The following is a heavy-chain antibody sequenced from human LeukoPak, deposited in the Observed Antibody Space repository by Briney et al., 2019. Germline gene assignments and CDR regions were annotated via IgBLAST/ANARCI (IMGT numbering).Heavy chain of an antibody. D-gene: IGHD3-10*01. CDR3: ARELWGVADY. V-gene: IGHV4-39*02. CDR2: IYNSGTT. Sequence: PSETLSLTCAVSGGSIRNSSFYWGWIRQPPGKGLEWIASIYNSGTTYYNPSLKSRITIFVDTSKNQVSLKLRSVTAADTAVYFCARELWGVADYWGQGTLVTVSS. J-gene: IGHJ4*02. CDR1: GGSIRNSSFY.